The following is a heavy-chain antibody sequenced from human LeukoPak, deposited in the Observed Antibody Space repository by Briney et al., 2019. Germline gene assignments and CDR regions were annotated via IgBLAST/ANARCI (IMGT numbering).Heavy chain of an antibody. CDR3: ARVGPGGSCQGD. J-gene: IGHJ4*02. CDR2: IIPIFGTA. Sequence: SVKVSCKASGGTFSSYAISWVRQAPGQGLEWMGGIIPIFGTANYAQKFQGRVTITADESTSTAYMELSSLRSEDTAVYYCARVGPGGSCQGDWGQGTLVTVSS. V-gene: IGHV1-69*13. CDR1: GGTFSSYA. D-gene: IGHD2-15*01.